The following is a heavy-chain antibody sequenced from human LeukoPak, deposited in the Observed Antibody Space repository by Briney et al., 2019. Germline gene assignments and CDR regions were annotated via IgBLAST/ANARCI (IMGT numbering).Heavy chain of an antibody. CDR3: ASGSRGYLKYYYDSSGYYSRPFDY. J-gene: IGHJ4*02. D-gene: IGHD3-22*01. CDR2: INHSGST. V-gene: IGHV4-34*01. CDR1: GGSFSGYY. Sequence: SETLSLTCAVYGGSFSGYYWSWIRQPPGKGLEWIGEINHSGSTNYNPSLKSRVTISVDTSKNQFSLKLSSVTAADTAVYYCASGSRGYLKYYYDSSGYYSRPFDYWGQGTLVTVSS.